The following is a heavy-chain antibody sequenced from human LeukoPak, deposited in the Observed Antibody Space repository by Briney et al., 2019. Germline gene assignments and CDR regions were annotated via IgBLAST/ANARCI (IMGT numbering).Heavy chain of an antibody. V-gene: IGHV3-15*01. CDR3: TTDTSTYYYDSSSDY. CDR2: IKSKTDGGTT. D-gene: IGHD3-22*01. CDR1: GFTFSNAW. Sequence: RGSLRLSCAASGFTFSNAWMSWVRQAPGKGLEWVGHIKSKTDGGTTDYAAPVKVRFTISRDDSKNTLYLQMNSLKTEDTAVYYCTTDTSTYYYDSSSDYWGQGTLVTVSS. J-gene: IGHJ4*02.